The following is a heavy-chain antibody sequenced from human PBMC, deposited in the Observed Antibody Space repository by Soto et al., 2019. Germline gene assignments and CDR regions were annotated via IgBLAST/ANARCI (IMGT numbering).Heavy chain of an antibody. CDR2: ISGDGGST. V-gene: IGHV3-43*02. J-gene: IGHJ6*02. D-gene: IGHD3-22*01. CDR3: AKDQNLYYYDSSGYYYYYYGMDV. Sequence: GGSLRLSCAASGFTFDDYAMHWVRQAPGKGLEWVSLISGDGGSTYYADSVKGRFTISRDNSKNSLYLQMNSLRTEDTALYYCAKDQNLYYYDSSGYYYYYYGMDVWGQGTTVTVSS. CDR1: GFTFDDYA.